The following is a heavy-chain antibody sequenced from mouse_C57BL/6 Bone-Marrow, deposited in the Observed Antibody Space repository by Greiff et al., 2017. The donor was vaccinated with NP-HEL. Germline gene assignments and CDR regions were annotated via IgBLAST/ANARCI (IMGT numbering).Heavy chain of an antibody. CDR2: IYPGNSDT. V-gene: IGHV1-5*01. J-gene: IGHJ2*01. CDR1: GYTFTSYW. D-gene: IGHD1-1*01. CDR3: TRRVITTVVEYYFDY. Sequence: VQLQQSGTVLARPGALVKMSCKTSGYTFTSYWMHWVKQRPGQGLEWIGAIYPGNSDTSYNQKFKGKAKLTAVTSASTAYMELSSLTNEDSAVYYCTRRVITTVVEYYFDYWGQGTTLTVSS.